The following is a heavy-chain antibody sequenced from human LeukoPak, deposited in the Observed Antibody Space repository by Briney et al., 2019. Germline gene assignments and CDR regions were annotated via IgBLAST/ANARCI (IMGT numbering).Heavy chain of an antibody. CDR3: ARRSSTLYEGC. J-gene: IGHJ4*02. Sequence: GGSLRLSCVVSGFDVKDNHMYWVRQGPRKGLEWVSIIYADGKAYYADSVKGRFTISRDTSENTLSLQINSLRAEDTAVYHCARRSSTLYEGCWGRGTLVTVSS. D-gene: IGHD6-13*01. CDR1: GFDVKDNH. V-gene: IGHV3-53*01. CDR2: IYADGKA.